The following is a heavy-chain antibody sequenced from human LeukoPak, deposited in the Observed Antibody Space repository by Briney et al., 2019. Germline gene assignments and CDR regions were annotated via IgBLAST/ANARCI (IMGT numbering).Heavy chain of an antibody. CDR1: GFTFSNYN. D-gene: IGHD5-12*01. CDR2: ITSTSSYI. CDR3: ARMGGYDYRMYYYYYMDV. V-gene: IGHV3-21*01. Sequence: GGSLRLSCAASGFTFSNYNMNWVRQAPGKGLEWVSSITSTSSYIYYADSVKGRFTISRDNAKNSLYLQMNSLRAEDTAVYYCARMGGYDYRMYYYYYMDVWGKGTTVTISS. J-gene: IGHJ6*03.